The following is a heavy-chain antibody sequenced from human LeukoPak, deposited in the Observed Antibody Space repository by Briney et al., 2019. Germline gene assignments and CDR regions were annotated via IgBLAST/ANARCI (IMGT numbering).Heavy chain of an antibody. Sequence: GWSLRLSCAASGCTFSDYWMSWVRQAPGKGRQWVADIKQDGSEKHSVDSVKGRFTVSRYNAKDSVYVQMNTLRAEDTAVYYCARLRSSPSSFAYWGEGTLVTVS. V-gene: IGHV3-7*03. CDR1: GCTFSDYW. J-gene: IGHJ4*02. CDR2: IKQDGSEK. D-gene: IGHD6-6*01. CDR3: ARLRSSPSSFAY.